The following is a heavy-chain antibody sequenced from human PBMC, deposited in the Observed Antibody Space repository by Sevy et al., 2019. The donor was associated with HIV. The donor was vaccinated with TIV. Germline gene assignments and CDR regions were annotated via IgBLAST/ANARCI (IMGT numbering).Heavy chain of an antibody. Sequence: ASVKVSCKASGYTFTSHGISWVRQAPGQGLEWMGWISAYNGNTNYAQKLQGRVTMTTDTSMNTAYMGLRSLRSDDTAGDYCAGGSRYSSSVFDMDVWGQGTTVTVSS. CDR2: ISAYNGNT. CDR3: AGGSRYSSSVFDMDV. J-gene: IGHJ6*02. V-gene: IGHV1-18*01. CDR1: GYTFTSHG. D-gene: IGHD6-6*01.